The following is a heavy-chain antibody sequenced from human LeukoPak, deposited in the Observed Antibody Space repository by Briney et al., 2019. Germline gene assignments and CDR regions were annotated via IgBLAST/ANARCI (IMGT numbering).Heavy chain of an antibody. CDR3: AREGLAAAGLDY. Sequence: GASVKVSCKASGYTFTGYYMHWVQQAPGQGLKWMGWINPNSGGTNYAQKFQGRVTMTRDTSISTAYMELSRLRSDDTAVYYCAREGLAAAGLDYWGQGTLVTVSS. CDR1: GYTFTGYY. CDR2: INPNSGGT. J-gene: IGHJ4*02. V-gene: IGHV1-2*02. D-gene: IGHD6-13*01.